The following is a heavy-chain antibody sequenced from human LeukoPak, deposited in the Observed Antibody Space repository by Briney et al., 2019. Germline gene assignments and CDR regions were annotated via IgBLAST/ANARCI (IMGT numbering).Heavy chain of an antibody. D-gene: IGHD3-10*01. CDR2: ISSSSSYI. CDR1: GFTFSSYA. J-gene: IGHJ4*02. Sequence: PGRSLRLSCAASGFTFSSYAMHWVRQAPGKGLEWVSSISSSSSYIYYADSVKGRFTISRDNAKNSLYLQMNSLRAEDTAVYYCARDPDYYGSGRGGHYWGQGTLVTVSS. V-gene: IGHV3-21*01. CDR3: ARDPDYYGSGRGGHY.